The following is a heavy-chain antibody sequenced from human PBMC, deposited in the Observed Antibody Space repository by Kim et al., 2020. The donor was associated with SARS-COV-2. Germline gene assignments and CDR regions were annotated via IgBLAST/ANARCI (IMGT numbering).Heavy chain of an antibody. CDR3: AKRDYYDSSGYYYGY. CDR1: GFTFSSYA. V-gene: IGHV3-23*01. D-gene: IGHD3-22*01. Sequence: GGSLRLSCAASGFTFSSYAMSWVRQAPGKGLEWVSAITNSGGSTYYADSVKGRFTISRDNSKNTLYLQINSLRAEDTAIYYCAKRDYYDSSGYYYGYWGQGTLVTVSS. CDR2: ITNSGGST. J-gene: IGHJ4*02.